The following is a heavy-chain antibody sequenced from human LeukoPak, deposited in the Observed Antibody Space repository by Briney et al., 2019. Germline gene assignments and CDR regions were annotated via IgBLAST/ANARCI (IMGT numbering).Heavy chain of an antibody. D-gene: IGHD5-18*01. V-gene: IGHV3-23*01. CDR3: AKEYSYGLSYGMDV. CDR2: ISGSGGST. J-gene: IGHJ6*02. CDR1: GFTFSSYA. Sequence: GGSLRLSCAASGFTFSSYAMSWVRQAPGKGLEWVSAISGSGGSTYYADSVKGRFTISRDSSKNTLYLQMNSLRAEDTAVYYCAKEYSYGLSYGMDVWGQGTTVTVSS.